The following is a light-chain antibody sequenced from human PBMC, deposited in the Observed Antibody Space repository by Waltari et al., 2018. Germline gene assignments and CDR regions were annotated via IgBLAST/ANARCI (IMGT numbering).Light chain of an antibody. V-gene: IGKV1-9*01. J-gene: IGKJ5*01. CDR2: AAS. Sequence: QLTQSPSSLSASVGDRVPITCRASQGISSFLAWYQQKAGKAPKLLIYAASTLQSGVPSRFSGSGSGTDFTLTISSLQPEDFATYYCQQSYSTPVTFGQGTRLEIK. CDR3: QQSYSTPVT. CDR1: QGISSF.